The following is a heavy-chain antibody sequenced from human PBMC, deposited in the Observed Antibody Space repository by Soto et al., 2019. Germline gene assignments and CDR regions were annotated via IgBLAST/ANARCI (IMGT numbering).Heavy chain of an antibody. V-gene: IGHV4-59*08. CDR1: GGSISSYY. D-gene: IGHD2-15*01. CDR3: VRHHRYCTGGSCYAIDS. J-gene: IGHJ4*02. Sequence: PSETLSLTCTVSGGSISSYYWTWIRQPPGKEPEWIAYIYYTGSTSYNPSLKSRVTISLDTSKNQFSLNLSSVTAADTAVYYCVRHHRYCTGGSCYAIDSWGQGTLVTVSS. CDR2: IYYTGST.